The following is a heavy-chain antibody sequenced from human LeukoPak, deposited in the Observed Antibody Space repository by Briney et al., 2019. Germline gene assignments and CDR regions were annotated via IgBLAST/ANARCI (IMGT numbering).Heavy chain of an antibody. J-gene: IGHJ3*02. CDR2: ISYDGSNK. CDR3: AKGFYVGYCSGGSCYFHAFDI. Sequence: GGSLILSCAASGFTFSNNGMDWVRQAPGKGLEWVAVISYDGSNKYYADSVKGRFTISRDNSKNTLYLQMNSLRAEDTAVYYCAKGFYVGYCSGGSCYFHAFDIWGQGTMVTVSS. D-gene: IGHD2-15*01. CDR1: GFTFSNNG. V-gene: IGHV3-30*18.